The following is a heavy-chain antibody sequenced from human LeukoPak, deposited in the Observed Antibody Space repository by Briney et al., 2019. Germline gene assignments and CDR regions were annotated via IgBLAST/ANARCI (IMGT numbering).Heavy chain of an antibody. V-gene: IGHV3-48*03. CDR2: ISSSGSTI. Sequence: PGGSLRLSCAASGFTFSSYEMNWVRQAPGEGLEWVSYISSSGSTIYYADSVKGRFTISRDNAKNSLYLQMNSLRAEDTAVYYCARAVYGDYPRGYFDYWGQGTLVTVSS. D-gene: IGHD4-17*01. CDR3: ARAVYGDYPRGYFDY. J-gene: IGHJ4*02. CDR1: GFTFSSYE.